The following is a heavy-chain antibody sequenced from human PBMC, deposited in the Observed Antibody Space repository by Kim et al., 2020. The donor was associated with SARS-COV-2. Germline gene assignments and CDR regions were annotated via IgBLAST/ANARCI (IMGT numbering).Heavy chain of an antibody. V-gene: IGHV5-10-1*01. D-gene: IGHD3-10*01. CDR3: ARHGDYYGSGSYF. J-gene: IGHJ4*02. Sequence: YSPSFQGHVTISADKSISTAYLQWSSLKASDTAMYYCARHGDYYGSGSYFWGQGTLVTVSS.